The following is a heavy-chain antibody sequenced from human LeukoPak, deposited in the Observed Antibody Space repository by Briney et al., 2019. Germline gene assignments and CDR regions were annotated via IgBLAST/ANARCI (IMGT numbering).Heavy chain of an antibody. V-gene: IGHV1-69*13. CDR1: GGTFSSYA. D-gene: IGHD6-19*01. Sequence: ASVKVSCTASGGTFSSYAISWVRQAPGQGLEWMGGIIPIFGTANYAQKFQGGVTITADESTSTAYMELSSLRSEDTAVYYCAREGSSGWYWSWFDPWGQGTLVTVSS. CDR3: AREGSSGWYWSWFDP. CDR2: IIPIFGTA. J-gene: IGHJ5*02.